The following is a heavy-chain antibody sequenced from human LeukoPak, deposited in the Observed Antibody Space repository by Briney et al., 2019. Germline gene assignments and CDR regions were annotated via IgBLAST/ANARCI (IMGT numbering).Heavy chain of an antibody. J-gene: IGHJ5*02. Sequence: ASVKVSCKASGYTFTNFDINWVRQAPGQGLEWMGWMNPVSGKAGSAQKFQGRVTLTRDTSISTAYMEVSSLRSEDTTIYYCARDFGSGVFDPWGQGTLVTVSS. CDR2: MNPVSGKA. CDR3: ARDFGSGVFDP. CDR1: GYTFTNFD. V-gene: IGHV1-8*01. D-gene: IGHD3-10*01.